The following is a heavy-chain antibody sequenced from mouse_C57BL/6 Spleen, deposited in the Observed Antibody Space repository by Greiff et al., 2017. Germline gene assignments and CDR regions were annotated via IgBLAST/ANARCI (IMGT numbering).Heavy chain of an antibody. CDR3: ARHERFFDY. Sequence: EVKVVESGGDLVKPGGSLKLSCAASGFTFSSYGMSWVRQTPDKRLEWVATISSGGSYTYYPDSVKGRFTISRDNAKNTLYLQMSSLKSEDTAMYYCARHERFFDYWGQGTTLTVSS. CDR2: ISSGGSYT. J-gene: IGHJ2*01. V-gene: IGHV5-6*01. CDR1: GFTFSSYG.